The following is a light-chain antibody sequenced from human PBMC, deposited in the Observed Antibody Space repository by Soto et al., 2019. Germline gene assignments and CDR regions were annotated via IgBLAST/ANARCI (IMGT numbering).Light chain of an antibody. J-gene: IGKJ2*01. CDR3: QQYGSSPPYT. Sequence: EIVLTQSPGTLSLSPGERATLSCMASQSVSSSYLAWYQQKPGQAPRLLIYGASSRATGIPDRFSGSGSGTDVTLSISRLEPEDFAVYYCQQYGSSPPYTFGQGTKLEIK. V-gene: IGKV3-20*01. CDR1: QSVSSSY. CDR2: GAS.